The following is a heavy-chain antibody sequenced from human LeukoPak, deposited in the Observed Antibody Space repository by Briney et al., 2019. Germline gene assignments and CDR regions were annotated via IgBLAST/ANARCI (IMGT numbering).Heavy chain of an antibody. CDR1: GDTFTSYY. Sequence: ASVKVSCKASGDTFTSYYIHWMRQAPGQGLEWLGMITPNIGSTTYAQQFQGRVTITRNTSISTAYMELSSLRSEDTAVYYCARASGYSSGWYSYYYYYYMDVWGKGTTVTVSS. V-gene: IGHV1-46*01. D-gene: IGHD6-19*01. CDR3: ARASGYSSGWYSYYYYYYMDV. CDR2: ITPNIGST. J-gene: IGHJ6*03.